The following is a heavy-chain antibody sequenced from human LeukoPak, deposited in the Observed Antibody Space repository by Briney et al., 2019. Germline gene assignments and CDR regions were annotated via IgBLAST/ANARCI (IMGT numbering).Heavy chain of an antibody. J-gene: IGHJ4*01. Sequence: KTGGSLRLSCAASGFTFTTYSMNWVRQAPGKGLEWVSSISSSSNYIYYADSVKGRFTISRDNAQGSLYLQMNSLRAEDTAVYYCVMTAGPPTDHWGQGALVTVSS. CDR2: ISSSSNYI. CDR3: VMTAGPPTDH. CDR1: GFTFTTYS. V-gene: IGHV3-21*06.